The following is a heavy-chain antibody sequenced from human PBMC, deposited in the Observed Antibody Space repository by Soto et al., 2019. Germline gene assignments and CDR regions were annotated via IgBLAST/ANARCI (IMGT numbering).Heavy chain of an antibody. D-gene: IGHD3-10*01. V-gene: IGHV3-74*01. CDR3: ARSEFVTMVRGVPYD. CDR1: GFTFSSYW. Sequence: GGSLRLSCAASGFTFSSYWMHWVRQAPGKGLVWVSRINSDGSSTSYADSVKGRFTISRDNAKNTLYLQMNSLRAEDTAVYYCARSEFVTMVRGVPYDWGQGTLVTVSS. J-gene: IGHJ4*02. CDR2: INSDGSST.